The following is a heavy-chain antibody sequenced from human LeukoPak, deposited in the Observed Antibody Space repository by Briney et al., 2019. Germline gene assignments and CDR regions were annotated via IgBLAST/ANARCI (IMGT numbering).Heavy chain of an antibody. Sequence: ASVKVSCKASGYTFTGYYMHWVRQAPGQGPEWMGVINPSGGSTSYAQKFQGRVTMTRDMSTSTVYMELSSLRSEDTAVYYCARGTSGWELYFDYWGQGTLVTVSS. CDR2: INPSGGST. CDR3: ARGTSGWELYFDY. CDR1: GYTFTGYY. V-gene: IGHV1-46*01. J-gene: IGHJ4*02. D-gene: IGHD1-26*01.